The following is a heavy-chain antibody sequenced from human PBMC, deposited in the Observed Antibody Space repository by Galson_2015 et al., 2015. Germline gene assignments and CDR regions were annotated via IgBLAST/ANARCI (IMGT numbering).Heavy chain of an antibody. CDR2: IYHSGST. CDR3: ARGIWDCSGGSCYPQPLYFDY. J-gene: IGHJ4*02. V-gene: IGHV4-30-2*01. Sequence: TLSLTCTVSGGSISSGGYSWSWIRQPPGKGLEWIGYIYHSGSTYYNPSLKSRVTISVDRSKNQFSLKLSSVTAADTAVYYCARGIWDCSGGSCYPQPLYFDYWGQGTLVTVSS. D-gene: IGHD2-15*01. CDR1: GGSISSGGYS.